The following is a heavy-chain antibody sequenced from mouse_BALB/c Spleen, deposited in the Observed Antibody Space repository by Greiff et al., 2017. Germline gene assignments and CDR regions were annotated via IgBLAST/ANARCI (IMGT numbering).Heavy chain of an antibody. CDR2: ILPGSGST. J-gene: IGHJ4*01. Sequence: VKLVESGAELMKPGASVKISCKATGYTFSSYWIEWVKQRPGHGLEWIGEILPGSGSTNYNEKFKGKATFTADTSSNTAYMQLSSLTSEDSAVYYCARCRYRYAMDYWGQGTSVTVSS. V-gene: IGHV1-9*01. CDR3: ARCRYRYAMDY. CDR1: GYTFSSYW. D-gene: IGHD2-14*01.